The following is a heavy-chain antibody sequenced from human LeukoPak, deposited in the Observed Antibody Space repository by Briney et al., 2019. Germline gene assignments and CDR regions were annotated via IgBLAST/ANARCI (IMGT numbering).Heavy chain of an antibody. CDR3: ARLPPRYGSGGYRIYYYYMDV. CDR2: IYYSGST. D-gene: IGHD3-10*01. Sequence: SETLSLTCTVSGGSISSYYWSWIRPPPGKGREWIGYIYYSGSTNYNPSLKSRVTISVDTSKNQFSLKLSSVTAADTAVYYCARLPPRYGSGGYRIYYYYMDVWGKGTTVTVSS. V-gene: IGHV4-59*08. CDR1: GGSISSYY. J-gene: IGHJ6*03.